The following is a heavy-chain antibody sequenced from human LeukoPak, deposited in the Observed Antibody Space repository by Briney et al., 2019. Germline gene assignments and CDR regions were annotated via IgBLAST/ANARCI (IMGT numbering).Heavy chain of an antibody. D-gene: IGHD3-22*01. Sequence: SGGSLRLSCAASGFTFSSYAMHWVRQAPGKGLEWVAVISYDGSNKYYADSVKGRFTISRDNSKNTLYLQMNSLRAEDTAVYYCARERRSTYYYDSSGSLDYWGQGTLVTVSS. V-gene: IGHV3-30-3*01. CDR2: ISYDGSNK. CDR1: GFTFSSYA. J-gene: IGHJ4*02. CDR3: ARERRSTYYYDSSGSLDY.